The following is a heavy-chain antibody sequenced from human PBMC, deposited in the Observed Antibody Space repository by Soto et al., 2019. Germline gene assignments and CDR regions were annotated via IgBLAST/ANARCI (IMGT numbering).Heavy chain of an antibody. CDR3: AMAQYYRDSTGYSTRFDS. J-gene: IGHJ4*02. D-gene: IGHD3-22*01. CDR1: GFTFTSYA. Sequence: GSLRLSCTSSGFTFTSYALSWVRQAPGKTLEWLATMRGRGNRTYYADSVKGRLTLSRDSSKNTLSLLMSSLRAEDTALYYCAMAQYYRDSTGYSTRFDSWCRGTLVTVSS. V-gene: IGHV3-23*01. CDR2: MRGRGNRT.